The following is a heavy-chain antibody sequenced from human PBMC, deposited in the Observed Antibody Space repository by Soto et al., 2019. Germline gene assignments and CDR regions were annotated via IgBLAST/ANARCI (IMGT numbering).Heavy chain of an antibody. Sequence: SETLSPTCTVSGGSISSGGSYWSSIRQHPGEGLGWICFIYYSGRTYYNPSLKSRVTISVDTSKNHFSLKLSSVTAADTAVYYCARSRFTMVTTVVRDYYGMDVWGQGTTVTVSS. J-gene: IGHJ6*02. D-gene: IGHD3-10*01. CDR2: IYYSGRT. CDR1: GGSISSGGSY. V-gene: IGHV4-31*03. CDR3: ARSRFTMVTTVVRDYYGMDV.